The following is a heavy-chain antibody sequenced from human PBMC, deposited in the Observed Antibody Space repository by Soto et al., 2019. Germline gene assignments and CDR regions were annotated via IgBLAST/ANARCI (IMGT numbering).Heavy chain of an antibody. CDR1: GITFSSYA. CDR3: AKDVVAVGGIFGN. J-gene: IGHJ4*02. D-gene: IGHD6-19*01. Sequence: TGGSLRLSCAASGITFSSYALSWVRQALGKGPEWVSGISGSGGTTYYADSVKGRFTISRDNSKNTLYLQMNSLRAEDTAVYYCAKDVVAVGGIFGNWGQGTLVTVSS. V-gene: IGHV3-23*01. CDR2: ISGSGGTT.